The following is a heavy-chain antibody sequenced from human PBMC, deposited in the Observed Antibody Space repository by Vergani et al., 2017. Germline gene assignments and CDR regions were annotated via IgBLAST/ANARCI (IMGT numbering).Heavy chain of an antibody. J-gene: IGHJ6*02. V-gene: IGHV4-38-2*01. Sequence: VQLQESGPGLVKPSETLTLTCDVSDSSIMTNPYWGWFRQPPGKGLEWIGCIHHSGDTHYNSSLKSRVSISIVSSSKFSLSLTSVTAADTAIYYCARHRGSGGFFPSSYFYGRDVWGHGTTVTVSS. CDR1: DSSIMTNPY. CDR3: ARHRGSGGFFPSSYFYGRDV. D-gene: IGHD3-10*01. CDR2: IHHSGDT.